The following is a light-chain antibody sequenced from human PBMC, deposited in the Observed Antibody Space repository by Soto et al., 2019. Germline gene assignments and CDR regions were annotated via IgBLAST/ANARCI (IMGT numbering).Light chain of an antibody. CDR2: GAS. V-gene: IGKV3-15*01. CDR1: QSVSSN. J-gene: IGKJ5*01. CDR3: QQYNDWPPIT. Sequence: IVMTQSPATLSVSPWERATLSWRASQSVSSNLAWYQQKPGQAPRLLLNGASTRATGIPARFSGSGSGTEFTLTIRSVQSEDFAVYYCQQYNDWPPITFGQGTRLEIK.